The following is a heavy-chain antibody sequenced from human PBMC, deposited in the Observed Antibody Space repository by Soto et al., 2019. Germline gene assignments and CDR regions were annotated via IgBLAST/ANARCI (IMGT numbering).Heavy chain of an antibody. J-gene: IGHJ6*02. CDR1: GYTFSDFD. CDR2: MNAKSGDT. Sequence: ASVKVSCKASGYTFSDFDINWLRQAAGQGPEWMGWMNAKSGDTFSAQRLQGKFNMTWDTSLSTAYMEVGSLTSDDAAIYYCARGNPFNYAGFDVWGQGATVTVSS. V-gene: IGHV1-8*01. CDR3: ARGNPFNYAGFDV. D-gene: IGHD3-16*01.